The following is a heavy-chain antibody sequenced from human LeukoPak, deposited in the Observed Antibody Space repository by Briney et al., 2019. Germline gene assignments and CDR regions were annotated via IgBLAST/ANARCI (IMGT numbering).Heavy chain of an antibody. V-gene: IGHV1-3*03. J-gene: IGHJ3*02. Sequence: ASVKVSCKTSGYTFTNYAMHWVRQAPGQRLEWMGLINAGTGNTKSSQKFQGRVTITRDTSASTAYMELSGLRSEDVAVYYCARGGRIKIFGEVIRTVKDDAFDIWGQGTMVTVSS. CDR1: GYTFTNYA. CDR2: INAGTGNT. D-gene: IGHD3-3*01. CDR3: ARGGRIKIFGEVIRTVKDDAFDI.